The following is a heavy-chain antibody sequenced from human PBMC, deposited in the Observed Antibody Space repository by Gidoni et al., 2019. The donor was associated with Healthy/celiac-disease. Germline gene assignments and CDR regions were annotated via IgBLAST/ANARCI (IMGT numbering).Heavy chain of an antibody. D-gene: IGHD6-13*01. V-gene: IGHV1-69*01. Sequence: QVQLVQSGAEVQKPGSSVKVSCKASGGTFSSYAISWVLKAPGQGLEWMVGIIPIFGTANYEQKFQGRVTITADESTSTAYMELSSLRSEDTAVYYCARGRVAAGGWFDPWGQGTLVTVSS. J-gene: IGHJ5*02. CDR1: GGTFSSYA. CDR2: IIPIFGTA. CDR3: ARGRVAAGGWFDP.